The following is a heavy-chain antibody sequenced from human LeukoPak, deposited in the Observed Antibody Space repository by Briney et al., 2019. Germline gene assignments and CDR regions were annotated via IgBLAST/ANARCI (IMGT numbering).Heavy chain of an antibody. CDR3: ASSSWYGRVDY. Sequence: SATLSLTCTVSGGSISSYYWSWLRQPPGKGLEWIGYIYYSGSTNYNPSLKSRVTISVDTSKNQFSLKLSSVTAADTAVYYCASSSWYGRVDYWGQGTLVTVSS. D-gene: IGHD6-13*01. V-gene: IGHV4-59*01. CDR1: GGSISSYY. CDR2: IYYSGST. J-gene: IGHJ4*02.